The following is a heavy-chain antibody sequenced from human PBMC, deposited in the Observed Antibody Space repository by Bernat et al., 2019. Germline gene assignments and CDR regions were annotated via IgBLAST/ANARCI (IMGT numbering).Heavy chain of an antibody. V-gene: IGHV3-53*01. D-gene: IGHD2-15*01. J-gene: IGHJ1*01. CDR2: IYSGGST. Sequence: EVQLVESGGGLVKPGGSLRLSCAASGFTVSSNYMSWVRQAPGKGLEWVSVIYSGGSTYYADSVKGRFTISRDNSKNTLYLQMNSLRAEDTAVYYCAHIGYCSGGSCLGEPTEYFQHWGQGTLVTVSS. CDR1: GFTVSSNY. CDR3: AHIGYCSGGSCLGEPTEYFQH.